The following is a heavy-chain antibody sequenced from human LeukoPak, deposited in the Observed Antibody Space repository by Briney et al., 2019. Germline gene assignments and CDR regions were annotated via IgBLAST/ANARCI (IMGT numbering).Heavy chain of an antibody. CDR2: INISGST. V-gene: IGHV4-34*01. CDR1: GGSFRGYY. D-gene: IGHD3-3*01. J-gene: IGHJ4*02. Sequence: SQTLSLTCAVYGGSFRGYYWRWIRHPPGKGLEWSGEINISGSTNYIPSLKSRVTISVDTSKNQFSLKLSYVTAADTAVYYCARGREITIFGVVIRYYFDYWGQGTLVTVSS. CDR3: ARGREITIFGVVIRYYFDY.